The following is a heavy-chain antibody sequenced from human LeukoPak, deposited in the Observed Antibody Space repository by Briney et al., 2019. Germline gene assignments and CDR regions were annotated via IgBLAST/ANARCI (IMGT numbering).Heavy chain of an antibody. CDR2: MNPNNGGT. CDR1: GYTFTGYY. Sequence: ASVKVSCKASGYTFTGYYMHWVRQAPGQGLEWMGWMNPNNGGTHYAQKFQGRVTMTRETSISTAHMELSRLRSDDTAVYYCARYCSSTSCSAFFDPWGQGTLVTVSS. D-gene: IGHD2-2*01. V-gene: IGHV1-2*02. CDR3: ARYCSSTSCSAFFDP. J-gene: IGHJ5*02.